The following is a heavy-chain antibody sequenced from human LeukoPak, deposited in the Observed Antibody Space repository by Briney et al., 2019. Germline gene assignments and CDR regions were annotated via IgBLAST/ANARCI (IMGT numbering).Heavy chain of an antibody. CDR1: GFTFSNAW. D-gene: IGHD1-1*01. CDR2: IKSKTDGGTT. J-gene: IGHJ4*02. V-gene: IGHV3-15*01. Sequence: GGSLRLSCAASGFTFSNAWMSWVRRAPGKGLEWVGRIKSKTDGGTTDYAAPVKGRFTISRDDSKNTLYLQMNSLKTEDTAVYHCTTAWYNWNGEVAVDYWGQGTLVTVSS. CDR3: TTAWYNWNGEVAVDY.